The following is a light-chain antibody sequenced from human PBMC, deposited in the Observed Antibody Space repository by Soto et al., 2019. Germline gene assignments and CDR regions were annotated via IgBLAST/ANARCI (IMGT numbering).Light chain of an antibody. J-gene: IGLJ2*01. CDR1: SSNIGAGYD. CDR2: GNS. V-gene: IGLV1-40*01. CDR3: QSYDTSLSAVI. Sequence: QAVVTQPPSVSGAPGQRVTISCTGSSSNIGAGYDVHWYQHLPGTVPKLLIYGNSIRPSGVPDRFSGSKSGPSASLAITGLQAEDEADYYCQSYDTSLSAVIFGGGTKVTVL.